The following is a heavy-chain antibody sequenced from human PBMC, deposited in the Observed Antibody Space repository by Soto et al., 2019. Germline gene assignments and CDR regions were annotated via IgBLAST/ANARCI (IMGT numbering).Heavy chain of an antibody. Sequence: EVKLVESGGGLVQPGGSLSLSCAVSGFTFTNYEMNWVRQAPGKGLEWVSYISVSGTTILYADSVKDRFTISRDNAKNSVYLQMNSLRAEDTAVYYCSKGQGYSSGPGYFDPWGQGILATVSS. CDR1: GFTFTNYE. CDR3: SKGQGYSSGPGYFDP. D-gene: IGHD6-19*01. CDR2: ISVSGTTI. J-gene: IGHJ4*02. V-gene: IGHV3-48*03.